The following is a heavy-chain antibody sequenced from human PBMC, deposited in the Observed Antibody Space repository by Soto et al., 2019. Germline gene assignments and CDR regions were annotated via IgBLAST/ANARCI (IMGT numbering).Heavy chain of an antibody. CDR3: AKDRAGTTAFDY. J-gene: IGHJ4*02. Sequence: VGSLRLSCADSGFTFSSYAMSWVRQTPGKGLEWVSAISGSGGSTYYADSVKGRFTISRDNSKNTLYLQMNSLRVDDTAVYYCAKDRAGTTAFDYWGQGTLVTVSS. CDR2: ISGSGGST. CDR1: GFTFSSYA. D-gene: IGHD1-1*01. V-gene: IGHV3-23*01.